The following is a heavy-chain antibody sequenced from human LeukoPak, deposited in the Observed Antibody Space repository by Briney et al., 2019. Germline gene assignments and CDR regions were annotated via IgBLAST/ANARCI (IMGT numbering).Heavy chain of an antibody. Sequence: ASVKVSCKASGYTFTSYGISWVRQAPGQGLEWMGWISAYNGNTNYAQKLQGRVTMTTDTSTSTAYMELSRLRSDDTAVYYCASRYCSSTSCYLYGMDVWGQGTTVTVSS. CDR1: GYTFTSYG. D-gene: IGHD2-2*01. CDR2: ISAYNGNT. V-gene: IGHV1-18*01. CDR3: ASRYCSSTSCYLYGMDV. J-gene: IGHJ6*02.